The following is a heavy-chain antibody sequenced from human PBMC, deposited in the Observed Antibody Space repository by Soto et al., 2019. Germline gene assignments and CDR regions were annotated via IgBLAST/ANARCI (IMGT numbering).Heavy chain of an antibody. CDR1: GFTFSSYG. CDR3: AKGIYSYGYNSFDY. V-gene: IGHV3-33*05. Sequence: GGSLRLSCAASGFTFSSYGMHWVRPAPGKGLEWVAVISYDGSNKYYADSVKGRFTISRDNSKNTLYLQMNSLRAEDTAVYYCAKGIYSYGYNSFDYWSQGTLVTVSS. J-gene: IGHJ4*02. CDR2: ISYDGSNK. D-gene: IGHD5-18*01.